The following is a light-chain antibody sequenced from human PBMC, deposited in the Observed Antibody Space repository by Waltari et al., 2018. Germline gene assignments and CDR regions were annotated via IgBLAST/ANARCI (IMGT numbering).Light chain of an antibody. CDR3: QQVYSYPLT. Sequence: DIQLTQSPSFLSASVGDRVTITCRASQGISSYLAWYQQKPGKAPNLLIYTTSTLQSGVPSRFSGSGSGTEFTLTISSLQAEDLATYYCQQVYSYPLTFGGGTKVEIK. CDR2: TTS. CDR1: QGISSY. J-gene: IGKJ4*01. V-gene: IGKV1-9*01.